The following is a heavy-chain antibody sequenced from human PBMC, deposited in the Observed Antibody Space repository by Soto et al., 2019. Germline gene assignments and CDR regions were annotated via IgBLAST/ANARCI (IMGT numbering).Heavy chain of an antibody. CDR2: IYYSGST. CDR3: AREIRYYYDSSGYYYWFDP. Sequence: ASETLSPTRTVSGCSLSSYYWSWVRQPPGKGLEWIGYIYYSGSTNYNPSLKSRVTISVDTSKNQFSLKLSSVTAADTAVYYCAREIRYYYDSSGYYYWFDPWGQGTLVTVS. CDR1: GCSLSSYY. V-gene: IGHV4-59*01. D-gene: IGHD3-22*01. J-gene: IGHJ5*02.